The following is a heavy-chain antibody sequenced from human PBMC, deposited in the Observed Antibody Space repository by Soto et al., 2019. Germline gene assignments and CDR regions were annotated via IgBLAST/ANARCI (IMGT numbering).Heavy chain of an antibody. D-gene: IGHD3-10*01. CDR3: ASRRFGEQYYFDY. CDR2: ISAYNGNT. CDR1: GYTFTTYD. V-gene: IGHV1-18*01. Sequence: GASVKVSCKASGYTFTTYDINWVRQAPGQGLEWMGWISAYNGNTNYAQKLQGRVTMTTDTSTSTAYMELRSLRSDDTAVYYCASRRFGEQYYFDYWGQGTLVTVSS. J-gene: IGHJ4*02.